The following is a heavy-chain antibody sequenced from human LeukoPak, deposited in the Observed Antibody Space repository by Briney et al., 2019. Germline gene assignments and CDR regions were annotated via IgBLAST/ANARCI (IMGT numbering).Heavy chain of an antibody. J-gene: IGHJ4*02. CDR1: GYTFTGYY. D-gene: IGHD3-9*01. V-gene: IGHV1-2*02. Sequence: ASVKVSCKXSGYTFTGYYMHWVRQAPGQGLEWMGWINPNSGGTNYAQKFQGRVTMTRDTSISTAYMELSRLRSDDTAVYYCARVAHFDWLSTFDYWGQGTLVTVSS. CDR2: INPNSGGT. CDR3: ARVAHFDWLSTFDY.